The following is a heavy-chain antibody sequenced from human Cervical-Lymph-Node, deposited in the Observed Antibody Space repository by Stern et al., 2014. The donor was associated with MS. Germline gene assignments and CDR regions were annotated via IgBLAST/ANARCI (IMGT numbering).Heavy chain of an antibody. CDR1: GGSVSSISHF. J-gene: IGHJ4*02. CDR2: MYYTGST. V-gene: IGHV4-39*01. Sequence: QVQLQESGPGLVKPSETLSLTCTVSGGSVSSISHFCGWIRQPPGKGLEWIGSMYYTGSTSYNPSLTSRGSFSVDTAKNQFSMQRSSVTAADTAVYYCTRRQNYDFETWGQGTLVTVSS. D-gene: IGHD1-7*01. CDR3: TRRQNYDFET.